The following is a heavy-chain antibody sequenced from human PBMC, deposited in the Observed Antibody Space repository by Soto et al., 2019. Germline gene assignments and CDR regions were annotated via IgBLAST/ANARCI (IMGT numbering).Heavy chain of an antibody. CDR2: ISNDGINE. CDR1: GFTFNYYG. D-gene: IGHD6-13*01. J-gene: IGHJ4*02. V-gene: IGHV3-30*18. CDR3: AKAVGSSCFDY. Sequence: QVQLVESGGGVVQPGRSLRLSCAASGFTFNYYGVHWVRQAPGKGLEWVATISNDGINEYYADSVKGRFTISRDNSKNTLHLQINSLRPEDTAVYYCAKAVGSSCFDYWGQGTLVTVSS.